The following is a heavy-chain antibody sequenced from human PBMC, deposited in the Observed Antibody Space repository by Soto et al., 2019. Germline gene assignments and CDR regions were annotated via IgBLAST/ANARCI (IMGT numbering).Heavy chain of an antibody. CDR3: AITSYDSSGYPTNFDY. CDR1: GGTFSSYA. J-gene: IGHJ4*02. D-gene: IGHD3-22*01. V-gene: IGHV1-69*13. CDR2: IIPIFGTA. Sequence: ASVKVSCKASGGTFSSYAISWVRQAPGQGLEWMGGIIPIFGTANYAQKFQGRVTITADESTSTAYMELSSLRSEDTAVYYCAITSYDSSGYPTNFDYWGQGTLVTVSS.